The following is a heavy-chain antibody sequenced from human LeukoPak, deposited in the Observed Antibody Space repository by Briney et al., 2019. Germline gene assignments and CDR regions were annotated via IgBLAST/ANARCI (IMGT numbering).Heavy chain of an antibody. J-gene: IGHJ6*02. D-gene: IGHD5-12*01. CDR3: ARALSVATEPPYYYYGMDV. Sequence: PGRSLRLSCAASGSTFSSYGMHWVRQAPGKGLEWVAVIWYDGSNKYYADSVKGRFTISRDNSKNTLYLQMNSLRAEDTAVYYCARALSVATEPPYYYYGMDVWGQGTTVTVSS. CDR1: GSTFSSYG. V-gene: IGHV3-33*01. CDR2: IWYDGSNK.